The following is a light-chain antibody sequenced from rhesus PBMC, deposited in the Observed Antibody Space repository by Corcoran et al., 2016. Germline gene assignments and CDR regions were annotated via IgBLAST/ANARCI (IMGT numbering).Light chain of an antibody. J-gene: IGKJ4*01. CDR2: GAS. CDR1: QSVSSS. CDR3: QQYTNWPLT. V-gene: IGKV3-42*02. Sequence: EIVLTQSPATLSLSPGERATLSCRASQSVSSSLAWYQQKPGQAPRLLIYGASSRATGIPDRFSGSGSGTGVTLTISSLEPEDVGVYYCQQYTNWPLTFGGGTKVDLK.